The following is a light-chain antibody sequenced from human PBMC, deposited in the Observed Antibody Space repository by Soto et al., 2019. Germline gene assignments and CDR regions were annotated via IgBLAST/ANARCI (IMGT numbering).Light chain of an antibody. Sequence: EIVLTQSPGTLSLSPGERATLSCRASQRVSSNFLAWYQHRPNQAPRLLIFGASSRATGIPDRFSGSGSGTDFTLTVSRLEPEDFAVYFCQQYGSSPLTFGGGTKVDIK. V-gene: IGKV3-20*01. CDR2: GAS. CDR3: QQYGSSPLT. CDR1: QRVSSNF. J-gene: IGKJ4*01.